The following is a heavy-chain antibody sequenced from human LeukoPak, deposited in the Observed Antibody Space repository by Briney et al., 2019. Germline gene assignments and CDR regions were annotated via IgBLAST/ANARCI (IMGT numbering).Heavy chain of an antibody. CDR2: LYYSGSP. D-gene: IGHD2-2*01. CDR1: GASISSGDYF. V-gene: IGHV4-30-4*01. CDR3: ARVVCTRTNCYAPSHLDY. J-gene: IGHJ4*02. Sequence: PSETLSLTCTVSGASISSGDYFWSWIRQPPGKGLEWIGYLYYSGSPFYNPSLKRRLTMSVDTSKNQFYLQLNSMTAADTAVYYCARVVCTRTNCYAPSHLDYWGQGTLVTVSS.